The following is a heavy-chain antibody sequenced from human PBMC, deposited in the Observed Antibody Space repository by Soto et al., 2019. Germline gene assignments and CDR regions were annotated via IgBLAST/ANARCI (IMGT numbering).Heavy chain of an antibody. V-gene: IGHV1-3*01. CDR1: GYTFTSYA. CDR2: INAGNGNT. J-gene: IGHJ5*02. CDR3: ARTYYYDSSGYYGWFDP. D-gene: IGHD3-22*01. Sequence: ASLKVSCKASGYTFTSYAMHWVRQAPGQRLEWMGWINAGNGNTKYSQKFQGRVTITRDTSASTAYMELSSLRSEDTAVYYCARTYYYDSSGYYGWFDPWGQGTLVTFSS.